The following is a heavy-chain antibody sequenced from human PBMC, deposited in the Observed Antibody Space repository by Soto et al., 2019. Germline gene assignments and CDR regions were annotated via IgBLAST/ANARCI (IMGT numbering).Heavy chain of an antibody. Sequence: QVQLVQSGAEEKKPGASVKVSCKASGYTFTSYAMHWVRQAPGQRLEWMGWINAGNGNTKYSQKFQGRVTITRDTSASTAYMELRSLRSEDTAVYYCARGHVWGSYRFGPIDYWGQGTLVTVSS. D-gene: IGHD3-16*02. CDR1: GYTFTSYA. CDR3: ARGHVWGSYRFGPIDY. V-gene: IGHV1-3*05. CDR2: INAGNGNT. J-gene: IGHJ4*02.